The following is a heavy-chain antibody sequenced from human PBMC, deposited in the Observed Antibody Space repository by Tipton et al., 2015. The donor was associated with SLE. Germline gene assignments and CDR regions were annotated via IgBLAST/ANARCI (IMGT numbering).Heavy chain of an antibody. Sequence: LRLSCTVSGYSISSGYYWGWIRQPPGKGLEWIGSIYHSGSTYYNPSLKSRVTISADTSKNQFSLKLSSVTAADTAVYYCARILAAAGTGGYWGQGTLVTVSS. D-gene: IGHD6-13*01. CDR3: ARILAAAGTGGY. V-gene: IGHV4-38-2*02. CDR1: GYSISSGYY. J-gene: IGHJ4*02. CDR2: IYHSGST.